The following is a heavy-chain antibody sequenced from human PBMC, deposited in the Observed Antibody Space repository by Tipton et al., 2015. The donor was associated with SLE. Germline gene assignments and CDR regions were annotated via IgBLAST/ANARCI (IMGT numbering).Heavy chain of an antibody. CDR1: GFTFSSYE. V-gene: IGHV3-48*03. Sequence: YLRLSCAASGFTFSSYEMNWVRQAPEKGLEWVSYISSSGSTIYYADSVKGRFTNSRDNAKNSLSLQMNSLRAEDTAVYYCARRGDYYYGMDVWGQGITVTVSS. J-gene: IGHJ6*02. CDR3: ARRGDYYYGMDV. CDR2: ISSSGSTI.